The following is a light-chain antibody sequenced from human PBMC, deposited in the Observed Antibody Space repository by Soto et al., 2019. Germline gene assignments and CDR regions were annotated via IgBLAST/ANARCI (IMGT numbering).Light chain of an antibody. CDR2: RNN. J-gene: IGLJ2*01. V-gene: IGLV1-47*01. Sequence: QSVLTQPPSASGTPGQRVTISCSGSSSNIGSNYVYWYQQLPGTAPKLLIYRNNQRPSGVPDRFSGSKSGTSASLAISGLRSEDEADYYCETWDSRLSGVLFGGGTKLTVL. CDR3: ETWDSRLSGVL. CDR1: SSNIGSNY.